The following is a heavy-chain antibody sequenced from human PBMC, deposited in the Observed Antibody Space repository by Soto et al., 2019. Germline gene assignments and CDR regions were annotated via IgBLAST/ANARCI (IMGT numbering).Heavy chain of an antibody. CDR2: IYYSGST. CDR3: ARWEGNYDFWSGYYRESYYMDV. Sequence: SETLSLTCTVSGVSISSYYWSWIRQPPGKGLEWIGYIYYSGSTNYNPSLKSRVTISVDTSKNQFSLKLSSVTAADTAVYYCARWEGNYDFWSGYYRESYYMDVWGKGTTVTVSS. J-gene: IGHJ6*03. D-gene: IGHD3-3*01. V-gene: IGHV4-59*01. CDR1: GVSISSYY.